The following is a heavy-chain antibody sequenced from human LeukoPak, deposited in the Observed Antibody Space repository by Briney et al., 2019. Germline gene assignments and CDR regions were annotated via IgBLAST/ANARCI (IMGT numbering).Heavy chain of an antibody. J-gene: IGHJ6*02. Sequence: PGGSLRLSCAASGFTFSSYAKHWVRQAPGKGLEWVAVISYDGSNKYYADSVKGRFTISRDNSRSTLYLQMNSLRAEDTAMYYCARDRVTYYYYYGMDVWGQGTTVTVSS. CDR1: GFTFSSYA. CDR3: ARDRVTYYYYYGMDV. CDR2: ISYDGSNK. V-gene: IGHV3-30-3*01. D-gene: IGHD4-11*01.